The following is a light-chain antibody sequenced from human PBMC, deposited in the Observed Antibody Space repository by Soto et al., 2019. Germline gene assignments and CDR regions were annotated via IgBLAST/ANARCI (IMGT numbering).Light chain of an antibody. CDR3: SSYPSSSTLL. CDR1: SSDVGSYNY. CDR2: DVS. Sequence: QSALTQPASVSGSPGQSITISCSGTSSDVGSYNYVSWYQQHPDRAPKLMIYDVSNRPSGVSNRFSGSKSGNTASLTISGIQAEDKADYYCSSYPSSSTLLFVGGTRLTVL. V-gene: IGLV2-14*01. J-gene: IGLJ2*01.